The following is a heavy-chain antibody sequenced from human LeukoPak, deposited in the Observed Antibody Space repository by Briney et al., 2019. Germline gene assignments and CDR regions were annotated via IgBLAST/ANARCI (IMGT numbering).Heavy chain of an antibody. CDR1: GFTFSSYE. Sequence: GGSLRLSCAASGFTFSSYEMSWVRQAPGKGLEWVSFIYSGTIHYSDSVKGRFIISRDNSKNTLYLQMNSLRAEDTAVYYCARRAGAYSHPYDYWGQGTLVTVSS. J-gene: IGHJ4*02. D-gene: IGHD4/OR15-4a*01. CDR3: ARRAGAYSHPYDY. CDR2: IYSGTI. V-gene: IGHV3-53*01.